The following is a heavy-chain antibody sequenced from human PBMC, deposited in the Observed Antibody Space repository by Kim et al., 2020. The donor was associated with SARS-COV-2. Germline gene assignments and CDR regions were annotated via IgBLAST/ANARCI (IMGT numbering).Heavy chain of an antibody. Sequence: GGSLRLSCVASGFTFSSYGMHWVRQAPGKGLEWVAVISYDGSNKYYADSVKGRFTISRDNSKNTLYLQMNSLRAEDTAVYYCAKDLYTRGSSCPDYWGQGTLVTVSS. D-gene: IGHD6-13*01. CDR2: ISYDGSNK. V-gene: IGHV3-30*18. CDR1: GFTFSSYG. CDR3: AKDLYTRGSSCPDY. J-gene: IGHJ4*02.